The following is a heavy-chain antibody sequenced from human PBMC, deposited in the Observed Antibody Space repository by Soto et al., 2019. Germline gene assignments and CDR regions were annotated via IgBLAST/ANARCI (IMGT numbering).Heavy chain of an antibody. CDR2: IWYDGSNK. CDR1: GFTFSSYG. J-gene: IGHJ5*02. D-gene: IGHD2-15*01. Sequence: QVQLVESGGGVVQPGRSLRLSCAASGFTFSSYGMHWVRQAPGKGLEWVAVIWYDGSNKYYADSVKGRFTISRDNSQNTLYLQMNSLRAEDTAVYYCARGYCSGGSCQTGFDPWGQGTLVTVSS. CDR3: ARGYCSGGSCQTGFDP. V-gene: IGHV3-33*01.